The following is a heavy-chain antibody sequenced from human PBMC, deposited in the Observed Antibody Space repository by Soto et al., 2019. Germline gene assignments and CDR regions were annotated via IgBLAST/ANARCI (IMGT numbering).Heavy chain of an antibody. J-gene: IGHJ3*02. CDR3: ARGGGYYYDSSGPDAFDI. CDR1: GFTFSSYA. D-gene: IGHD3-22*01. Sequence: QVQLVESGGGVVQPGRSLRLSCAASGFTFSSYAMHWVRQAPGKGLEWVAVISYDGSNKYYADSVKGRFTISRDNSKNTLYLQMNSLRAEDTAVYYCARGGGYYYDSSGPDAFDIWGQGTMVTVSS. V-gene: IGHV3-30-3*01. CDR2: ISYDGSNK.